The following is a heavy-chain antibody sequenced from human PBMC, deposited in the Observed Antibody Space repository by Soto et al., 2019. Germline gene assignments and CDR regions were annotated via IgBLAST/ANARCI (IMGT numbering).Heavy chain of an antibody. CDR1: GYTFTGYY. CDR3: ARNGGGKWLARYYYYYGMDV. Sequence: ASVKVSCKASGYTFTGYYMHWVRQAPGQGLEWMGWINPNSGGTNYAQKFQGRVTMTRDTSISTAYMEPSRLRSDDTAVYYCARNGGGKWLARYYYYYGMDVWCKGTTVTVSS. V-gene: IGHV1-2*02. D-gene: IGHD6-19*01. CDR2: INPNSGGT. J-gene: IGHJ6*04.